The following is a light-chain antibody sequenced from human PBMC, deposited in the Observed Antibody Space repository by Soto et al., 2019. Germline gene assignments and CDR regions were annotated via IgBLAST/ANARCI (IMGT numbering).Light chain of an antibody. CDR2: GAS. Sequence: EIVLTQSPGTLSLSPGERATLSCRASQSVSSSYLAWYQQKPGQAPRLLIYGASSRATGIPDRFSGSGSGTVFTLTISRLEPEDFAVYYCQQYGSSSGLTFGGGTKVEIK. CDR3: QQYGSSSGLT. J-gene: IGKJ4*01. V-gene: IGKV3-20*01. CDR1: QSVSSSY.